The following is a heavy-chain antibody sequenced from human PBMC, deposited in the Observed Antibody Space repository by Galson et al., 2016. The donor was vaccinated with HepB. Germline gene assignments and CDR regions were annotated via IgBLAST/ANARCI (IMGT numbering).Heavy chain of an antibody. CDR2: VSYGGGT. D-gene: IGHD3-3*01. CDR1: DDSISPGYS. V-gene: IGHV4-39*01. CDR3: ARLGQLGLWSGYVFEYVMDV. Sequence: ETLSLTCTVSDDSISPGYSWGWIRQPPGKGLEWIGTVSYGGGTSYNPSLKSRATLSADKSNNQFSLNLNSVTAADTAVYYCARLGQLGLWSGYVFEYVMDVWGKGTTVTVSS. J-gene: IGHJ6*03.